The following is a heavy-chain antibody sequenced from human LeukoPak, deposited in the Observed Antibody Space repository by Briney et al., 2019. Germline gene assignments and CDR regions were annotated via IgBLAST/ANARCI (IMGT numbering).Heavy chain of an antibody. J-gene: IGHJ5*02. V-gene: IGHV1-2*02. CDR2: INPNSGGT. D-gene: IGHD4-17*01. CDR3: ARKGAYGDYVGWFDP. Sequence: GASVKVSCKASGYTFTCYYMHWVRQAPGQGLEWMGWINPNSGGTNYAQKFQGRVTMTRDKSIRTAYMELSRLTSDDTAVYYCARKGAYGDYVGWFDPWGQGTLVTVSS. CDR1: GYTFTCYY.